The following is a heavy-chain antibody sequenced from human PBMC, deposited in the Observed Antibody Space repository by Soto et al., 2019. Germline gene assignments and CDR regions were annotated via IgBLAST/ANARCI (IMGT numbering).Heavy chain of an antibody. Sequence: QVQLVESGGGVVQPGRSLTLSCAASGFTFSNYGMHWVRQAPGKGLEWVAVILNDGSNRYHADSVKDRFTISRDNSKNTLYLQMNSRRDEDTVVYYCARDDKYSGNGMDVWGQGNEVTVS. CDR1: GFTFSNYG. CDR3: ARDDKYSGNGMDV. D-gene: IGHD3-10*01. CDR2: ILNDGSNR. V-gene: IGHV3-33*01. J-gene: IGHJ6*02.